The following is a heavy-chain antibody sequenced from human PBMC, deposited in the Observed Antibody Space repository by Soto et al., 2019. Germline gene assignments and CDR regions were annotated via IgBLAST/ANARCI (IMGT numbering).Heavy chain of an antibody. CDR2: IVPVVGMV. V-gene: IGHV1-69*01. Sequence: QVLLAQSGAEVKKPGSSVKVSCQTSRGTFNTSPISWVRQAPGQGLEWVGDIVPVVGMVNYAQQFQDRLNLTADESTTCPCTKVSRLTPEDPAVYFLATPHPTGRQYDYRSPPTASLYHYGLGDWGQGTTVIVSS. J-gene: IGHJ6*02. D-gene: IGHD3-3*01. CDR1: RGTFNTSP. CDR3: ATPHPTGRQYDYRSPPTASLYHYGLGD.